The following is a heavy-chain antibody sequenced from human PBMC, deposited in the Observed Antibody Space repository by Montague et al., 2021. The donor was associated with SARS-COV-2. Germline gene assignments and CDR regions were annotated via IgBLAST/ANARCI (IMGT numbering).Heavy chain of an antibody. J-gene: IGHJ3*02. CDR2: ISGSGGTT. CDR3: ANPKGAFDI. CDR1: GLTFSNYA. V-gene: IGHV3-23*01. Sequence: SLRLSCAASGLTFSNYAMSWVRQAPGKGPECVSGISGSGGTTYYXDSLKGRFTISRDNSKNTLYLQMNSLRAEDTAVYYCANPKGAFDIWGQGTMVTVSS.